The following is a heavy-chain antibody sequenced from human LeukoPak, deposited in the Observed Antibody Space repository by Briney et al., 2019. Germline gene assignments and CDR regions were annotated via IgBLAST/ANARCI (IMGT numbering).Heavy chain of an antibody. J-gene: IGHJ4*02. CDR2: ISSSGSTI. CDR1: GFTFGDYA. Sequence: GRSLRLSCTASGFTFGDYAVNWFRQAPGKGLEWVSYISSSGSTIYYADSVKGRFTISRDNANNSLYLQMNSLRAEDTAVYYCAKDAFSSNYVVDYWGQGTLVTVSS. CDR3: AKDAFSSNYVVDY. D-gene: IGHD4-11*01. V-gene: IGHV3-48*03.